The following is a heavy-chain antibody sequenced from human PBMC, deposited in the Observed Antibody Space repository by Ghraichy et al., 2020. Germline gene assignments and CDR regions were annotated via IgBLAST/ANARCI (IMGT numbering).Heavy chain of an antibody. Sequence: GGSLRLSCAASGFTFDDYGMSWVRQAPGKGLEWVSGINWNGGSTGYADSVKGRFTISRDNAKNSLYLQMNSLRAEDTALYHCARDGLRGPGSWFDPWGQGTLVTVSS. CDR2: INWNGGST. CDR1: GFTFDDYG. J-gene: IGHJ5*02. CDR3: ARDGLRGPGSWFDP. V-gene: IGHV3-20*01.